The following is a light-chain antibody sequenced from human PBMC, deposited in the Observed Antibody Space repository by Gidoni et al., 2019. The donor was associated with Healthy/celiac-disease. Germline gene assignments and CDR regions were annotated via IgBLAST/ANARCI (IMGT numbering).Light chain of an antibody. CDR3: QQYGSSLWT. V-gene: IGKV3-20*01. CDR1: QSVSSSY. J-gene: IGKJ1*01. CDR2: GAS. Sequence: EIVLTQSTGTLSLSPGERATLSCRASQSVSSSYFAWYQQKPGQAPRLLIYGASSRAPGIPDRFSGSGSGTDFTLTISRLEPEDFAVYYCQQYGSSLWTFXQXTKVEIK.